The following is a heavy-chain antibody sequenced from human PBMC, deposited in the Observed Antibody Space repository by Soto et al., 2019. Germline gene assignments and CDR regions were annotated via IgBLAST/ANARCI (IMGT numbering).Heavy chain of an antibody. J-gene: IGHJ3*02. D-gene: IGHD3-22*01. CDR3: TRGGSGNYFGAFEI. V-gene: IGHV4-4*02. CDR2: IYHGGST. CDR1: GDSISSWNW. Sequence: SETLSLTCTVSGDSISSWNWWNWVRQPPGKGLEWIGEIYHGGSTTYNPSLRSRVTISIDKSKNQFSLRVTSVTAADTAIYYCTRGGSGNYFGAFEIWGQGTKVTVSS.